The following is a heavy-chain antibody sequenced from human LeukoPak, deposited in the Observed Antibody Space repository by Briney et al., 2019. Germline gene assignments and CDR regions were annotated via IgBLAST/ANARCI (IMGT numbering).Heavy chain of an antibody. CDR1: GFTFNTYG. J-gene: IGHJ4*02. V-gene: IGHV3-33*06. CDR2: VWSDGSNR. CDR3: AKSNTGSQTTVGN. D-gene: IGHD1-26*01. Sequence: GGSLRLSCAASGFTFNTYGMHWVRQAPGKGLEWIAVVWSDGSNRFYADSVGGRFTISRDNSKNTLYLQMNSLRAEDTAVYYCAKSNTGSQTTVGNWGQGTLVSVSS.